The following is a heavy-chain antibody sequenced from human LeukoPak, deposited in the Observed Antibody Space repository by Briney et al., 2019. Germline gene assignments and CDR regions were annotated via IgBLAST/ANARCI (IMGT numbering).Heavy chain of an antibody. V-gene: IGHV4-59*07. D-gene: IGHD5-18*01. J-gene: IGHJ3*02. CDR3: ARSRSGYSYDHTAFEI. CDR2: IDYRGST. Sequence: SDTLSLTCTVSGDSSSTYYWSWIRQPPGKGLEWMAYIDYRGSTTYNPSLRSRVTISVDTSRNQFSLKLYSVTAADTAVYYCARSRSGYSYDHTAFEIWGQGTMVTVSS. CDR1: GDSSSTYY.